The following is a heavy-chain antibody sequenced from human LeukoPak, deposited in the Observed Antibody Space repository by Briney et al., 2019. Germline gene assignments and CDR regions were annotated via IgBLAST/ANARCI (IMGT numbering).Heavy chain of an antibody. CDR1: GFTFSSYD. Sequence: GGSLRLSCAASGFTFSSYDMHWVRQATGKGLEWVSAIGTAGDTYYPGSVKGRFTISRENAKNSLYLQMNSLRAGDTAVYYCARGYSYGYETFYYFDYWGQGTLVTVSS. J-gene: IGHJ4*02. D-gene: IGHD5-18*01. V-gene: IGHV3-13*01. CDR2: IGTAGDT. CDR3: ARGYSYGYETFYYFDY.